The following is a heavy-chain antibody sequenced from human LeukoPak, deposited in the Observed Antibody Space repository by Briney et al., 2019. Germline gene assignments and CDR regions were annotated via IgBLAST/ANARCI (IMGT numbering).Heavy chain of an antibody. J-gene: IGHJ4*02. Sequence: GGSLKLSCAASGFTFSSYGMHWVRQAPGKGLEWVALISYDGSNKYYADSVKGRFTISRDNSKNTPYVQMNSLRAEDTAVYYCAKGLELLPDYWGQGTLVTVSS. CDR3: AKGLELLPDY. CDR1: GFTFSSYG. D-gene: IGHD1-26*01. CDR2: ISYDGSNK. V-gene: IGHV3-30*18.